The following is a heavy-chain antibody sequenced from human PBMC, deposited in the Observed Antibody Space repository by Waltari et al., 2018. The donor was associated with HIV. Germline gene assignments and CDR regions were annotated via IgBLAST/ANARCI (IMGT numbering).Heavy chain of an antibody. CDR1: GFSLSTSGVG. J-gene: IGHJ6*02. Sequence: QITLKESGPTLVKPTQTLTLTCTFSGFSLSTSGVGVGWIRQPPGKALEWLALIYWNDDKRYSPSLKSRLTITKDTSKNQVVLTMTNMDPVDTATYYCAHSYYYDSSGYYYVGIYYYYGMDVWGQGTTVTVSS. D-gene: IGHD3-22*01. CDR3: AHSYYYDSSGYYYVGIYYYYGMDV. V-gene: IGHV2-5*01. CDR2: IYWNDDK.